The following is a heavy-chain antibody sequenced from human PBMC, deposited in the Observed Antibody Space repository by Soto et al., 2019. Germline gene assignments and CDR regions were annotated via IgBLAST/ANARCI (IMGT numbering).Heavy chain of an antibody. D-gene: IGHD4-17*01. CDR3: AREDYYGDYPQPFDY. CDR2: ISSSSSTI. J-gene: IGHJ4*02. Sequence: GGSLRLSCAASGFTFSSYSMNWVRQAPGKGLEWVSYISSSSSTIYYADSVKGRFTISRDNAKNSLYLQMNSLRAEDTAVYYCAREDYYGDYPQPFDYWGQGTLVTASS. V-gene: IGHV3-48*01. CDR1: GFTFSSYS.